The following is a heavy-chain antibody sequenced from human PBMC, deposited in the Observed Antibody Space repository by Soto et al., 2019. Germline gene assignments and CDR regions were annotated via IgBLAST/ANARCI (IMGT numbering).Heavy chain of an antibody. J-gene: IGHJ3*02. CDR1: GGSISSGGYY. CDR2: IYYSGST. CDR3: ARGPDYYDSSGWDAFDI. D-gene: IGHD3-22*01. V-gene: IGHV4-31*03. Sequence: TSETLSLTCTVSGGSISSGGYYWSWIRQHPGKGLEWIGYIYYSGSTYYNPSLKSRVTISVDTSKNQFSLKLSSVTAADTAAYYCARGPDYYDSSGWDAFDIWGQGTMVTVSS.